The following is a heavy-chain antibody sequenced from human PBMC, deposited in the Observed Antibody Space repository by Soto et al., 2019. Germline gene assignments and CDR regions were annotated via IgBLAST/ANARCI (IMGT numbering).Heavy chain of an antibody. CDR1: GGSISSSSYY. V-gene: IGHV4-39*01. J-gene: IGHJ6*02. CDR3: ARLRSDCSGGSCYPKQYYYGMDV. D-gene: IGHD2-15*01. Sequence: PSETLSLTCTVSGGSISSSSYYWGWIRQPPGKGLEWIGSIYYSGSTYYNPSLKSRVTISVDTSKNQFSLKLSSVTAADTAVYYCARLRSDCSGGSCYPKQYYYGMDVWGQGTTVTVSS. CDR2: IYYSGST.